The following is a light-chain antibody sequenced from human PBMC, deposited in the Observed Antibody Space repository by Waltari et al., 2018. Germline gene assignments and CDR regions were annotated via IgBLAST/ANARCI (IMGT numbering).Light chain of an antibody. J-gene: IGLJ3*02. V-gene: IGLV7-46*01. CDR2: DTS. CDR3: LLSYSGAWV. CDR1: TGAVTSGHY. Sequence: QAVVTQEPSLTVSPGGTVPLTCGSSTGAVTSGHYPYWFQQKPGHAPRTLIFDTSNKHSWTPARFSGSLLGGKAALTLSGAQPEDEAEYYCLLSYSGAWVFGGGTKLTVL.